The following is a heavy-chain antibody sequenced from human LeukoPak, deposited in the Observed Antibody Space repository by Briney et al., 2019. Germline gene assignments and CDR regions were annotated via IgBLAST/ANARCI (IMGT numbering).Heavy chain of an antibody. CDR1: GYTLTELS. D-gene: IGHD3-16*01. Sequence: ASVKVSCNVSGYTLTELSMHWVRQAPGKGLEWMGGFDPEDGETIYAQKFQGRVTMTENTSTDTAYMELSSLRSEDTAVYYCATGGWPGEDYFDYWGQGTLVTVSS. J-gene: IGHJ4*02. CDR2: FDPEDGET. V-gene: IGHV1-24*01. CDR3: ATGGWPGEDYFDY.